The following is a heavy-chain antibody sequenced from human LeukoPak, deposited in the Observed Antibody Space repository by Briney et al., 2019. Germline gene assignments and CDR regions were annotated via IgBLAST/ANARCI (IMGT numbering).Heavy chain of an antibody. Sequence: ASVKVSCKASGYTFTSYDINWVRQATGQGLEWMGWMNPNSGNTGYAQKFQGRVTITRNTSISTAYMELSSLRSDDTAVYYCARALIQLERPRYYFDYWGQGTLVTVSS. D-gene: IGHD1-1*01. CDR2: MNPNSGNT. V-gene: IGHV1-8*03. J-gene: IGHJ4*02. CDR3: ARALIQLERPRYYFDY. CDR1: GYTFTSYD.